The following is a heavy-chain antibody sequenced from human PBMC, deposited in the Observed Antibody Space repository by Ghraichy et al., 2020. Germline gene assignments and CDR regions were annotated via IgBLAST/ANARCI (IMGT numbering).Heavy chain of an antibody. Sequence: SGPTLVKPTQTLTLTCTFSGFLLSTSGVGVGWIRQPPGKALEWLALIYWNDDKRYSPSLKSRLTITKDTSKNQVVLTMTNMDPVDTATYYCAHIYDSSGRIDYWGQGTLVTVSS. J-gene: IGHJ4*02. D-gene: IGHD3-22*01. CDR3: AHIYDSSGRIDY. CDR2: IYWNDDK. V-gene: IGHV2-5*01. CDR1: GFLLSTSGVG.